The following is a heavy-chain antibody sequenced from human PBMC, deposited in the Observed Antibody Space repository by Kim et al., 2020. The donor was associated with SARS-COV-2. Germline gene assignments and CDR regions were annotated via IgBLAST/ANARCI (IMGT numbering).Heavy chain of an antibody. CDR1: GGSISSYS. CDR2: FFYSGNT. D-gene: IGHD3-10*01. Sequence: SETLSLTCTVSGGSISSYSWSWIRQPPGKGLEWIGFFFYSGNTNYNPSLKSRVIISIETSKNQISLKLSSVTAADTAVYYCARSPALPTYYYGSGSQFDYWGQGTLVTVSS. CDR3: ARSPALPTYYYGSGSQFDY. V-gene: IGHV4-59*13. J-gene: IGHJ4*02.